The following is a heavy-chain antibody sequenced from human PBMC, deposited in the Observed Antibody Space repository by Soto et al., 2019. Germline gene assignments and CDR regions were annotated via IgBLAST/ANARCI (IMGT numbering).Heavy chain of an antibody. CDR2: ISGSGGRS. Sequence: EVQLLDSGGGLVQPGGSLRLSCAASGFTFSNYAMTWVRQGPGKGLEWVSGISGSGGRSYYADSVKGRCTISRDNSKSTLYLQMNGLRAEDTAVYYCAKAYFVWSSEQPYYFDYWGQGTLVTVSS. CDR1: GFTFSNYA. V-gene: IGHV3-23*01. J-gene: IGHJ4*02. D-gene: IGHD3-16*01. CDR3: AKAYFVWSSEQPYYFDY.